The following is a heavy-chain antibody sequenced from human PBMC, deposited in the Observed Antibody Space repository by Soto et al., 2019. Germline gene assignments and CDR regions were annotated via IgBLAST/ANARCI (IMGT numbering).Heavy chain of an antibody. Sequence: AETLSLTCTVSGGSVSSGDSYYWSWIRQPPGKGLEWIGYIYYSGSTKYSPTLKSRVTISLDTSKHQFSLRLRSVTAADTAVYYCAGDSHSPWNSVRGWFDPWGQGTLVTVSS. CDR2: IYYSGST. D-gene: IGHD1-7*01. CDR3: AGDSHSPWNSVRGWFDP. V-gene: IGHV4-61*01. CDR1: GGSVSSGDSYY. J-gene: IGHJ5*02.